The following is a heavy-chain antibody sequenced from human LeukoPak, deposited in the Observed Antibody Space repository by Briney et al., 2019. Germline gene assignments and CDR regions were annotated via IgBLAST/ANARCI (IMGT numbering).Heavy chain of an antibody. CDR2: LSGSPGST. V-gene: IGHV3-23*01. CDR1: GFTFSSYA. J-gene: IGHJ6*02. CDR3: ARERSGWSFIGMNV. D-gene: IGHD6-19*01. Sequence: PGGSLRLSCAASGFTFSSYAMSWVRQDPGKGLEWVSALSGSPGSTYYGDSVKGRFTISRDNSKNTLYLQMNSLRAEDTAVYYCARERSGWSFIGMNVWGQGTTVTVSS.